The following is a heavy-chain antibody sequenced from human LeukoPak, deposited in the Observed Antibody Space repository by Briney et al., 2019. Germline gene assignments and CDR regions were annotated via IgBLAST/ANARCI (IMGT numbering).Heavy chain of an antibody. D-gene: IGHD6-13*01. Sequence: PGGSLRLSCAASGFTFSSYSMNWVRQAPGKGLERVSYISSSSSTIYYADSVKGRFTISRDNAKNSLYLQMNSLRAEDTAVYYCARGIAAAGVGAFHIWGQGTMVTVSS. CDR2: ISSSSSTI. J-gene: IGHJ3*02. V-gene: IGHV3-48*01. CDR3: ARGIAAAGVGAFHI. CDR1: GFTFSSYS.